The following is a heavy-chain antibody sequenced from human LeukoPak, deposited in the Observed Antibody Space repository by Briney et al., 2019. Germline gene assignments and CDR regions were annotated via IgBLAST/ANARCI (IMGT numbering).Heavy chain of an antibody. D-gene: IGHD3-10*01. V-gene: IGHV4-31*03. CDR2: IYYSGST. Sequence: PSQTLSLTCTVSGGSISSGGYYWSWIRQHPGKGLEWIGYIYYSGSTYYNPSLKSRVTISVDTSKNQFSLKLSSVTAADTAVYYCARGTAPGLWFGDQHNWFDPWGQGTLVTVSS. CDR1: GGSISSGGYY. J-gene: IGHJ5*02. CDR3: ARGTAPGLWFGDQHNWFDP.